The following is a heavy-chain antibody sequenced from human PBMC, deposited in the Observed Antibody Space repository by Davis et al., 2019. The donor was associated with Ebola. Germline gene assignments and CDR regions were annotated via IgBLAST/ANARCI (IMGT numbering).Heavy chain of an antibody. CDR2: IFPDDSDA. CDR1: GYGFTNYW. CDR3: ARQGTTSWDS. V-gene: IGHV5-51*01. Sequence: GESLKISCKGSGYGFTNYWIGWVRHMPGKGLEWMGFIFPDDSDATYSPSFQGQVTFSVDKSIRTAYLHWNSLKASDTATYYWARQGTTSWDSWGQGTLVTVSS. J-gene: IGHJ4*02. D-gene: IGHD2-2*01.